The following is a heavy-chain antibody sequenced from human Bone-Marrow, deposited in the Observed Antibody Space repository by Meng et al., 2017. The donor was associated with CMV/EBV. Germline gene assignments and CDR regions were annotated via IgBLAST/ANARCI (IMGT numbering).Heavy chain of an antibody. Sequence: LRLSCTVSGGSISSGDYYWSWIRQPPGKGLEWIGYIYYSGSTYYNPSLKSRVTISVDTSKNQFSLKLSSVTAADTAVYYCARGRTRKGFDYWGQGTLVTVSS. CDR3: ARGRTRKGFDY. V-gene: IGHV4-30-4*08. CDR1: GGSISSGDYY. CDR2: IYYSGST. J-gene: IGHJ4*02. D-gene: IGHD1-14*01.